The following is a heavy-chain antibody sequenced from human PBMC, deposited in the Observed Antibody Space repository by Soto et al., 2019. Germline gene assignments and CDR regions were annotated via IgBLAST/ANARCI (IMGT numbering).Heavy chain of an antibody. J-gene: IGHJ4*02. CDR3: ATIAGTASGPIDY. Sequence: QVQLQESGPELVKPSDTLSLTCAVSGYSISSSNWWAWIRQSPGKGLEWIGHIYYSGTIYYDPSLKSRFTMSVDTSKNQYSLKLSSVTAVDTAVYYCATIAGTASGPIDYWGQGTLVTVSS. V-gene: IGHV4-28*05. CDR2: IYYSGTI. D-gene: IGHD6-13*01. CDR1: GYSISSSNW.